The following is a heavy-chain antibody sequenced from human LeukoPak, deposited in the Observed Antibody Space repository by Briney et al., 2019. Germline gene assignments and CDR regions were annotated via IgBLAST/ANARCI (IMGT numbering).Heavy chain of an antibody. CDR3: TEMIVVVN. Sequence: GGSLRLSCAASGFTFSSYWMHWVRQAPGKGLEWVGRIKSKTGGGTTDYAAPVKGRFTISRDDSKNTLYLQMNSLKTEDTAVYYCTEMIVVVNWGQGTLVTVSS. D-gene: IGHD3-22*01. CDR2: IKSKTGGGTT. CDR1: GFTFSSYW. V-gene: IGHV3-15*01. J-gene: IGHJ4*02.